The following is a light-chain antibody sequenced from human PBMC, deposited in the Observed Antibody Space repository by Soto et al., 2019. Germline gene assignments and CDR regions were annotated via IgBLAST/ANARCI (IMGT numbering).Light chain of an antibody. CDR3: ASYTTSTWV. CDR1: SSDVGDYKY. V-gene: IGLV2-14*01. CDR2: EVS. J-gene: IGLJ2*01. Sequence: QSALSQPASVSGSPGQSITISCSGSSSDVGDYKYISWYRQRPGEAPKLLIYEVSNRPSGISNRFSGSKSDKSASLTISGLQAEDEADYYCASYTTSTWVFGGVTKVTVL.